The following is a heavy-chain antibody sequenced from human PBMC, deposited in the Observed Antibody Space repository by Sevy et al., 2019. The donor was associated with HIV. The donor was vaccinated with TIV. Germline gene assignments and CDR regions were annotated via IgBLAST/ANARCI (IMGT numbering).Heavy chain of an antibody. CDR1: GFTFSSYW. J-gene: IGHJ3*02. CDR2: IKQDGSEK. V-gene: IGHV3-7*03. D-gene: IGHD1-26*01. CDR3: ARDGASDAFDI. Sequence: GECLKISCAASGFTFSSYWMSWVRQAPGKGLEWVANIKQDGSEKYYVDSVKGRFTISRDNAKNSLYLQMNSLRAEDTAVYYCARDGASDAFDIWGQGTMVTVSS.